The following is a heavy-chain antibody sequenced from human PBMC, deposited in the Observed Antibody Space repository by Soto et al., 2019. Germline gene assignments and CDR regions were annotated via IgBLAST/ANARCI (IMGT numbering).Heavy chain of an antibody. CDR2: IRSEPYGGTT. CDR1: GFTFGNYG. D-gene: IGHD5-12*01. J-gene: IGHJ4*02. CDR3: TRDLPSGNSSPGY. V-gene: IGHV3-49*03. Sequence: GGSLSLSCTASGFTFGNYGMSWFRQAPGKGLEWVSFIRSEPYGGTTEYAASVKGRFTISRDDSKSIVYLQMKSLKIEDTAVYYCTRDLPSGNSSPGYWGQGTLVTVSS.